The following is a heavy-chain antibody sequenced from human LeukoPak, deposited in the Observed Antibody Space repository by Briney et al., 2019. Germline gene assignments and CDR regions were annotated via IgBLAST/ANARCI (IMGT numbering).Heavy chain of an antibody. V-gene: IGHV3-23*01. J-gene: IGHJ4*02. CDR2: ISGSGGST. CDR3: AKGGYSLGY. CDR1: GFTFSSYS. Sequence: GGSLRLSCAASGFTFSSYSMNWVRQAPGKGLEWVSEISGSGGSTYYADSVKGRFTISRDNSKNTLYLQMNSLRAEDTAVYYCAKGGYSLGYWGQGTLVTVSS. D-gene: IGHD3-22*01.